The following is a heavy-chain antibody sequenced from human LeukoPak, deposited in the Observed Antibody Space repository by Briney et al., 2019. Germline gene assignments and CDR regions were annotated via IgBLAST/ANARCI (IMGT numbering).Heavy chain of an antibody. CDR2: IYSGGTT. D-gene: IGHD5-12*01. Sequence: GGSLRLSCAASGFSVSSNYMNWVRQAPGKGLEWVSIIYSGGTTYYADSVKGRFTISRDNSKNTLYMQMHSLRIEDTAVYYCAKGQKWLVSFDDWGQGTLVTVSS. V-gene: IGHV3-53*05. J-gene: IGHJ4*02. CDR3: AKGQKWLVSFDD. CDR1: GFSVSSNY.